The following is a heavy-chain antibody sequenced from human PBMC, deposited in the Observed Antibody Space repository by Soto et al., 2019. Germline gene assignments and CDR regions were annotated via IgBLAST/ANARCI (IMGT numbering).Heavy chain of an antibody. CDR3: VRDRDLDRDMVHAAR. CDR1: GFTIAGYA. D-gene: IGHD5-18*01. J-gene: IGHJ4*01. Sequence: PGGSLRLSCAASGFTIAGYAMYWVRQAPGKGLEWLADITSRCGNIVYADSVRGRFTISADNAENSVFLQMNSLRDEDTAVYFCVRDRDLDRDMVHAARWGQGTLVTVSS. V-gene: IGHV3-48*02. CDR2: ITSRCGNI.